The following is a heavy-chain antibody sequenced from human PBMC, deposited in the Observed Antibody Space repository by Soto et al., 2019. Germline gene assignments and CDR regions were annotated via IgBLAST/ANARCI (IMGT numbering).Heavy chain of an antibody. CDR1: GYSFTIYA. V-gene: IGHV1-3*01. CDR2: INAGNGNT. CDR3: ARGGLALMDV. J-gene: IGHJ6*02. D-gene: IGHD3-16*01. Sequence: GASVKVSCKASGYSFTIYAMHWVRQAPGKRLEWMGRINAGNGNTRYSQKFQGRVTITRDTSASTAYMELSSLRSEDTVVYYCARGGLALMDVWGQGTTVTVSS.